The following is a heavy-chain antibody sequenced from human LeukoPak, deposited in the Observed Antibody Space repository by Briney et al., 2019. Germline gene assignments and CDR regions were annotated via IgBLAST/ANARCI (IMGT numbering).Heavy chain of an antibody. Sequence: SQTLSLTCAISGDSVSSNSAAWNWIRQSPSRGLEWLGRTYYRSKWYNDYAVSVKSRITINPDTSKNQFSLQLNSVTPEDTAVYYCARGKRRYCSSTSCYTDYYYYYMDVWGKGTTVTISS. J-gene: IGHJ6*03. D-gene: IGHD2-2*02. CDR2: TYYRSKWYN. CDR1: GDSVSSNSAA. CDR3: ARGKRRYCSSTSCYTDYYYYYMDV. V-gene: IGHV6-1*01.